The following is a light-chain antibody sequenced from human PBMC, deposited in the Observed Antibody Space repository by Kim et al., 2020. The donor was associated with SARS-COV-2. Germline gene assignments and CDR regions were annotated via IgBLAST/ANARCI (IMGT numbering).Light chain of an antibody. V-gene: IGKV4-1*01. CDR3: QQYYSTPYT. CDR2: CAS. CDR1: QSVLYSSNNKNY. Sequence: DIVMTQSPDSLAVSLGERATINCKSSQSVLYSSNNKNYLAWYQQKPEQPPKLLIYCASTRESGVPDRFSGSGSGTDFTLTISSLQAEDVAVSYCQQYYSTPYTFGQGTKLEIK. J-gene: IGKJ2*01.